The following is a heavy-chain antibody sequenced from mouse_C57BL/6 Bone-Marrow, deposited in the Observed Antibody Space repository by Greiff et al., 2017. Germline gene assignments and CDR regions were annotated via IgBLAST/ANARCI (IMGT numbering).Heavy chain of an antibody. Sequence: LQQSGPELVKPGASVKMSCKASGYTFTDYNMHWVKQSHGKSLEWIGYINPNNGGTSYNQKFKGKATLTVNKSSSTAYMELRSLTSEDSAVYYCAREGYYYGSSRYYAMDYWGQGTSVTVSS. CDR3: AREGYYYGSSRYYAMDY. CDR2: INPNNGGT. J-gene: IGHJ4*01. V-gene: IGHV1-22*01. D-gene: IGHD1-1*01. CDR1: GYTFTDYN.